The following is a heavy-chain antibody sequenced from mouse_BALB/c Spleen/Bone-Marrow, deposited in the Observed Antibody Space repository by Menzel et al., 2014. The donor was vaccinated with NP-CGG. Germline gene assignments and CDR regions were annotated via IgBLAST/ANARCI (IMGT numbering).Heavy chain of an antibody. CDR2: IFPVNADT. CDR3: ARFATGSFAY. V-gene: IGHV1-80*01. CDR1: GYVFTDYW. D-gene: IGHD1-1*01. Sequence: VKLVESGAELVRPGSSVKISCKASGYVFTDYWMNWLRQRPGQGIEWIGQIFPVNADTNYKANFKDKVTLTADKSSTTAYKQLNSLTSEDSAVYFCARFATGSFAYWGQGTLVTVSA. J-gene: IGHJ3*01.